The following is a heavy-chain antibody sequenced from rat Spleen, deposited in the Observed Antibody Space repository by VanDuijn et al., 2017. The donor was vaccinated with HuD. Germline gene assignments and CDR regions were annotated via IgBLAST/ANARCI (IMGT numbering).Heavy chain of an antibody. V-gene: IGHV5-22*01. Sequence: EVQVVESGGDLVQPGRSVRLSCAASGFTFDDYGMAWVRQAPKKGLEWVASISYEGSTNYYGDSVKGRFTVSRDNAKSTLYLQMDSLRSEDTATYYCVRQGYLRDWYFDFWGPGTMVTVSS. D-gene: IGHD2-7*01. CDR1: GFTFDDYG. J-gene: IGHJ1*01. CDR3: VRQGYLRDWYFDF. CDR2: ISYEGSTN.